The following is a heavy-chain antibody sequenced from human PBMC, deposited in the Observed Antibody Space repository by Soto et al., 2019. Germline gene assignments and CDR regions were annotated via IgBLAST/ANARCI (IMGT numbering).Heavy chain of an antibody. D-gene: IGHD3-9*01. Sequence: EVQLVESGGGLVQPGGSLRLSCAASGFTFSDHYMDWVRQASGKGLEWVGRIRNKANSYTAEYAASVKGRFTISRDDSKNALYWQMNGLKIEDTALYDCVRAGTAYQLDYWGQGTLVTVSS. CDR3: VRAGTAYQLDY. J-gene: IGHJ4*02. CDR1: GFTFSDHY. V-gene: IGHV3-72*01. CDR2: IRNKANSYTA.